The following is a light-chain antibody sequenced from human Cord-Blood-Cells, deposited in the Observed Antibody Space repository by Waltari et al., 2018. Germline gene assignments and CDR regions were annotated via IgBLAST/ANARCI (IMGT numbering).Light chain of an antibody. V-gene: IGLV3-1*01. CDR2: QDS. Sequence: SYDLTQPPSVSVSPGQTASITCHGAKLGDKYACWYQQRPGQCPVLVIYQDSKRPSGIPERFSGSNSGNTATLTISGTQAMDEADYYCQAWDSSYVFGTGTKVTVL. CDR3: QAWDSSYV. J-gene: IGLJ1*01. CDR1: KLGDKY.